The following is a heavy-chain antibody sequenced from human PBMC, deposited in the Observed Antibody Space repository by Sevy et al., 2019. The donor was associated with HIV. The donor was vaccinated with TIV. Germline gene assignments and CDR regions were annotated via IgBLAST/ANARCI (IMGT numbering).Heavy chain of an antibody. CDR3: ARDKSPPVSGTLGRGALSYYFDY. D-gene: IGHD3-10*01. CDR1: GFTFNTYG. J-gene: IGHJ4*02. CDR2: IWYDGINK. Sequence: GGSLRLSCAASGFTFNTYGMHWVRQAPGKGLEWVAVIWYDGINKFYADSVKGRFTISRDNSKNTLYLQMNSLRAADTACYYWARDKSPPVSGTLGRGALSYYFDYWGQGTLVTVSS. V-gene: IGHV3-33*01.